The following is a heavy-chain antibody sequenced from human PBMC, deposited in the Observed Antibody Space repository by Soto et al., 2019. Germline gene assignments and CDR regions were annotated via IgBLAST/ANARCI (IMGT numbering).Heavy chain of an antibody. CDR3: ARDIVATIAGFYMDV. Sequence: GASVKVSCKASGYTFTSYGISWVRQAPGQGLEWMGWISAYNGNTNYAQKLQGRVTMTTDTSTSTAYMELRSLRSDDTAVYYCARDIVATIAGFYMDVWGKGTTVTVSS. D-gene: IGHD5-12*01. CDR1: GYTFTSYG. V-gene: IGHV1-18*01. J-gene: IGHJ6*03. CDR2: ISAYNGNT.